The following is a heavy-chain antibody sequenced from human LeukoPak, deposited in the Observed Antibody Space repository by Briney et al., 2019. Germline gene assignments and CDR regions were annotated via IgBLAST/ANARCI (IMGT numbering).Heavy chain of an antibody. CDR2: ISDSGGST. CDR3: AKDGSGWWVDY. CDR1: GFTFSSYA. V-gene: IGHV3-23*01. J-gene: IGHJ4*02. D-gene: IGHD6-19*01. Sequence: GGALRLSCAASGFTFSSYAMSWVRQAPGKGLEWVSTISDSGGSTYYADSVKGRFTISRDNSKNTLYLQMNSLRAEDTAVYYCAKDGSGWWVDYWGQGILVTVSS.